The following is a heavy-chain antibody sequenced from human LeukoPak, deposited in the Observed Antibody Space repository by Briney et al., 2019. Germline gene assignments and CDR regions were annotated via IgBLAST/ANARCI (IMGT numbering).Heavy chain of an antibody. CDR1: GFTFSSYS. Sequence: PGGSLRLSCAASGFTFSSYSMNWVRQAPGKGLEWVSSISSSSSYIYYADSVKGRFTISRDNSKNTLYLQMNSLRAEDTAVYYCAKDEYSGSYLTTLFDYWGQGTLVTVSS. D-gene: IGHD1-26*01. CDR2: ISSSSSYI. J-gene: IGHJ4*02. CDR3: AKDEYSGSYLTTLFDY. V-gene: IGHV3-21*01.